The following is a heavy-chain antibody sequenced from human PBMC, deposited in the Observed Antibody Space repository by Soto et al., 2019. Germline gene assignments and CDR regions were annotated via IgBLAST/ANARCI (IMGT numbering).Heavy chain of an antibody. V-gene: IGHV1-18*01. Sequence: GASVKVSCKASGYTFTSYGISWVRQAPGQGLEWMGWISAYNGNTNYAQNLQGRVTMTTDTSTTTAYMELRSLRYDDTAVYYCARSRSGWYDAFDIWGQGTMVTVSS. CDR2: ISAYNGNT. J-gene: IGHJ3*02. CDR1: GYTFTSYG. D-gene: IGHD6-19*01. CDR3: ARSRSGWYDAFDI.